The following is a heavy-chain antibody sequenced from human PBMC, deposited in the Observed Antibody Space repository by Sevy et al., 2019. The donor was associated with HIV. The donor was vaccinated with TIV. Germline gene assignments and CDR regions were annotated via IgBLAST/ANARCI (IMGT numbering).Heavy chain of an antibody. V-gene: IGHV4-61*01. Sequence: SETLSLTCNVSVASVSSGKYYWTWIRQPPGKDLEWIGHVSYSGRTNYNPSLKRRVTISEDTSKNQFSLSLNSVTAADTATYYCSREIYFYENSGFYYFDSWGLGILVTVSS. CDR1: VASVSSGKYY. D-gene: IGHD3-22*01. J-gene: IGHJ4*02. CDR2: VSYSGRT. CDR3: SREIYFYENSGFYYFDS.